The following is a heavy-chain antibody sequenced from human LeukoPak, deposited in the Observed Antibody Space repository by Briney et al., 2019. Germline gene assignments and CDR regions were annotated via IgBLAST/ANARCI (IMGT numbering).Heavy chain of an antibody. CDR1: GFTFTNYW. J-gene: IGHJ3*02. V-gene: IGHV5-51*01. CDR2: IYPDDSDT. CDR3: ARHPQSWGAFDI. D-gene: IGHD6-13*01. Sequence: PGESLKISCKGSGFTFTNYWIAWVRQMPGKGLEWMGIIYPDDSDTRYSPSFQGQVTISADKSISTAYLQWSSLKASDTAMYYCARHPQSWGAFDIWGQGTMVTVSS.